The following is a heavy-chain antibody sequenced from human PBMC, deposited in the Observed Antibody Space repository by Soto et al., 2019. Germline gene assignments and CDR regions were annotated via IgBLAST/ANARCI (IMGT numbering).Heavy chain of an antibody. CDR3: ARGLGYCTNGVCKPFDY. Sequence: QVQLVQSGAEVKKPGSSVKVSCKASGGTSSSYAISWVRQAPGQGLEWMGGIIPIFGTANYAQKFQGRVTITADESTSTAYMELSSLRSEDTAVYYCARGLGYCTNGVCKPFDYWGQGTLVTVSS. CDR2: IIPIFGTA. D-gene: IGHD2-8*01. V-gene: IGHV1-69*01. CDR1: GGTSSSYA. J-gene: IGHJ4*02.